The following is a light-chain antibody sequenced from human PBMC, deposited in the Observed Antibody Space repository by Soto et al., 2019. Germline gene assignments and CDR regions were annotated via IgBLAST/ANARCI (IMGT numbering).Light chain of an antibody. CDR3: QQYGSSPWT. CDR2: GAS. J-gene: IGKJ1*01. Sequence: EIVLTQATGTLSLSPGERATLSCMASQSVSSSYLAWYQQKPGQAPRPLIYGASSRAIGIPDRFSGSGSGTDFTLNISRLEPEDFAVYYCQQYGSSPWTFGQGTKVEIK. CDR1: QSVSSSY. V-gene: IGKV3-20*01.